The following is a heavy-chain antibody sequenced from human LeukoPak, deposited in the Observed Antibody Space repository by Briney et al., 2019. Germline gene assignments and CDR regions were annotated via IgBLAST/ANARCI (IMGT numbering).Heavy chain of an antibody. V-gene: IGHV4-4*07. D-gene: IGHD5-18*01. CDR2: IYTSGST. CDR3: ARTEESGYNYGYFGYYYYMDV. CDR1: GGSISSYY. J-gene: IGHJ6*03. Sequence: SETLSRTCTGSGGSISSYYWSWIRQPAGKGLEGIGRIYTSGSTNYKPSLKSRVTISVDTSKNQVSLKRTSVTAADTAVYYCARTEESGYNYGYFGYYYYMDVWGKGTTVTVSS.